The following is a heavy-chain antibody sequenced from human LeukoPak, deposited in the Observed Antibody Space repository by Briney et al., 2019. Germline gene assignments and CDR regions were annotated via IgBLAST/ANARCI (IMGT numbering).Heavy chain of an antibody. CDR1: GFTFSGYS. J-gene: IGHJ4*02. Sequence: GGSLRLSCAASGFTFSGYSMNWVRPAPGKGLEWVSYLGPSSNAIHYADSVKGRFTISRDNAKNSLYLQMNSLRAEDTAVYYCARAAYSSGPDYWGQGTLVTVSS. CDR3: ARAAYSSGPDY. V-gene: IGHV3-48*01. CDR2: LGPSSNAI. D-gene: IGHD6-25*01.